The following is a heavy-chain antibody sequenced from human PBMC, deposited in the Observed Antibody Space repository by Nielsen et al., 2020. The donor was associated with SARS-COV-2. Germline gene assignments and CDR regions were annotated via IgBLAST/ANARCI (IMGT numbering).Heavy chain of an antibody. CDR2: ISSSSSYT. J-gene: IGHJ4*02. CDR3: ACDSGYYLFDY. V-gene: IGHV3-11*05. D-gene: IGHD3-22*01. Sequence: GGSLRLSCAASGFTFSDYYMSWIRQAPGKGLEWVSYISSSSSYTNYADSVKGRFTISRDNAKNSLYLQMNSLRAEDTAVYYCACDSGYYLFDYWGQGTLVTVSS. CDR1: GFTFSDYY.